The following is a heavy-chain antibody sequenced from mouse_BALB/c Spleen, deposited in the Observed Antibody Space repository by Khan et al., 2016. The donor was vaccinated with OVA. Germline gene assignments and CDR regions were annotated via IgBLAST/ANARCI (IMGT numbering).Heavy chain of an antibody. D-gene: IGHD1-1*01. CDR2: IYPGDGNP. V-gene: IGHV1-87*01. Sequence: VQLQESGTELVRPGASVKLSCKASGYTFTSYWMQWVKQRPGQGLEWIGAIYPGDGNPRYTQKFKGKVTLTADKSSSTAYMQLSSLTSEDSAVYYCARGRITTEYFDYWGQGTTLTVSS. CDR3: ARGRITTEYFDY. CDR1: GYTFTSYW. J-gene: IGHJ2*01.